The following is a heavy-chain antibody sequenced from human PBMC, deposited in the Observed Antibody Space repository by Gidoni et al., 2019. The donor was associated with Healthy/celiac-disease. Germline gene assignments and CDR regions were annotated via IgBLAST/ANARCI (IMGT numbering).Heavy chain of an antibody. V-gene: IGHV1-69*01. D-gene: IGHD6-13*01. CDR3: ARDSHVSFRIAAALLY. J-gene: IGHJ4*02. Sequence: LEWMGGIIPIFGTANYAQKFQGRVTITADESTSTAYMELSSLRSEDTAVYYCARDSHVSFRIAAALLYWGQGTLVTVSS. CDR2: IIPIFGTA.